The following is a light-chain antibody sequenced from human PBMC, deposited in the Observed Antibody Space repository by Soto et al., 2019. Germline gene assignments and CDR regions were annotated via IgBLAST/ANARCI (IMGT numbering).Light chain of an antibody. Sequence: DIQMTQSPSSLSASVGDTVTITCRASQNIDIYLNWYQQKPGTAPKVRISGASNLQRGVPSRFSGSGSGTDFTLTINNLQPEDFASYFCQQTFNSPPWTFGQGTKVDIK. J-gene: IGKJ1*01. V-gene: IGKV1-39*01. CDR2: GAS. CDR1: QNIDIY. CDR3: QQTFNSPPWT.